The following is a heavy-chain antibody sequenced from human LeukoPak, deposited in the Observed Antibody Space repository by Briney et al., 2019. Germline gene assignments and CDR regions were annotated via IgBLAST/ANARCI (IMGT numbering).Heavy chain of an antibody. CDR1: GGSISSYY. V-gene: IGHV4-4*07. Sequence: PSETLSLTCTVSGGSISSYYWSWIRQPAGKGLEWIGRIYTSGSTNYNPSLKSRVTMSVDTSKNQFSLKLSSVTAAVTAVYYCARDFDSSSWYRLDPWGQGTLVTVSS. CDR2: IYTSGST. D-gene: IGHD6-13*01. CDR3: ARDFDSSSWYRLDP. J-gene: IGHJ5*02.